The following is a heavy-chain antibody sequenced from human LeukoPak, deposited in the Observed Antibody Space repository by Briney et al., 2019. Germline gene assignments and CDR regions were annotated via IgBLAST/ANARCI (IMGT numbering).Heavy chain of an antibody. Sequence: ASVKVSCKASGYTFTSYGISWVRQAPGQGLEWMGWISAYNGNTNYAQKLQGRVTMTTDTSTSTAYMELRSLRSDDTAVYYCARVNIGDTAMVYDAFDIWGQGTMVTVSS. V-gene: IGHV1-18*01. D-gene: IGHD5-18*01. CDR2: ISAYNGNT. J-gene: IGHJ3*02. CDR3: ARVNIGDTAMVYDAFDI. CDR1: GYTFTSYG.